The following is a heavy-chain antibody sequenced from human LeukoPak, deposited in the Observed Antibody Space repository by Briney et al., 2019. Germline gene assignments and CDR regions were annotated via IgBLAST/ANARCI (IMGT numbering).Heavy chain of an antibody. CDR1: GFTFSSYS. CDR3: ARDRLGDSGRYYGMDV. D-gene: IGHD2-21*01. J-gene: IGHJ6*02. CDR2: ISSSSSYI. Sequence: PGGSLRLSCAASGFTFSSYSMNWVRQAPGKGLGWVSSISSSSSYIYYADSVKGRFTISRDNAKNSLYLQINSLRADDTAVYYCARDRLGDSGRYYGMDVWGQGTTVTVSS. V-gene: IGHV3-21*01.